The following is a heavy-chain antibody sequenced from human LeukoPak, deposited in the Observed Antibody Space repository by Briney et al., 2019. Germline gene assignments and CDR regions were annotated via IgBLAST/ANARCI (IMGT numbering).Heavy chain of an antibody. D-gene: IGHD2-2*01. V-gene: IGHV3-48*03. J-gene: IGHJ4*02. Sequence: GGSLRLSCAASGFTFSSYEMNWVRQAPGKGLEWVSYISSSGSTIYYADSAKGRFTISRDNAKNSLYLQMNSLRAEDTAVYYCARADSKYQLLWGHFDYWGQGTLVTVSS. CDR2: ISSSGSTI. CDR1: GFTFSSYE. CDR3: ARADSKYQLLWGHFDY.